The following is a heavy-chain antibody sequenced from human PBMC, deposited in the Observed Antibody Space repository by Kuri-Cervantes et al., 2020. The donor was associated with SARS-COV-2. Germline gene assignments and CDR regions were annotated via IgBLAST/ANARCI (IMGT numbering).Heavy chain of an antibody. CDR3: ARDVEGGDRYLDH. CDR2: VSHSGTII. D-gene: IGHD2-21*02. Sequence: GESLKISCAASGFAFGDYYMSWIRQAPGKGLEWVSYVSHSGTIIYQADSVKGRFTISRDNAKNSLYLQMNSLRGEDTAVYYCARDVEGGDRYLDHWGRGTLVTVSS. V-gene: IGHV3-11*01. J-gene: IGHJ2*01. CDR1: GFAFGDYY.